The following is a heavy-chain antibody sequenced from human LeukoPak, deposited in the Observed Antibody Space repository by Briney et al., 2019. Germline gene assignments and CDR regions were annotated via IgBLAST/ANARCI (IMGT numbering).Heavy chain of an antibody. Sequence: GGSLRLSCAASGFTFSSYAMHWVRQAPGKGLEWVALISFDGSNKYYADSVKGRFTISRDNSKNTLYLQMNSLRAEDTAVYYCARDKCSGGSCYRSLKLYAVYWYFDLWGRGTLVTVSS. CDR3: ARDKCSGGSCYRSLKLYAVYWYFDL. D-gene: IGHD2-15*01. J-gene: IGHJ2*01. CDR1: GFTFSSYA. V-gene: IGHV3-30-3*01. CDR2: ISFDGSNK.